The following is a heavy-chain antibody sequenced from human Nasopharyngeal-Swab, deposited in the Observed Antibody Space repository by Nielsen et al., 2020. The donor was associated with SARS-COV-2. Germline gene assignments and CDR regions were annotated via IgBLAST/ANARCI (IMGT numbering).Heavy chain of an antibody. Sequence: GESLKISCAASEFTFNTYDMNWVRQAPGKGLEWLSYISSSSRTRYYADSVKGRFTISRDNAKNSLYLQMNTLRDEDTAVYYCARLRYYSSDYWGQGTLVTVSS. CDR2: ISSSSRTR. J-gene: IGHJ4*02. V-gene: IGHV3-48*02. CDR3: ARLRYYSSDY. CDR1: EFTFNTYD. D-gene: IGHD1-26*01.